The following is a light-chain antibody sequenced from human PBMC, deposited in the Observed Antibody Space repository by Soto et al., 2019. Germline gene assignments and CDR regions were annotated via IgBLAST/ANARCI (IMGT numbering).Light chain of an antibody. CDR2: GIS. CDR3: QQHGQWPIT. V-gene: IGKV3D-15*01. CDR1: QSVSSN. Sequence: EIVLTQSPGTLSLSPGERATLSCTASQSVSSNLAWYQQKPGQAPRLLIYGISKRATDIPDRFSGSGSGTEFTLTISSLQPEDFATYYCQQHGQWPITFGQGTRLEIK. J-gene: IGKJ5*01.